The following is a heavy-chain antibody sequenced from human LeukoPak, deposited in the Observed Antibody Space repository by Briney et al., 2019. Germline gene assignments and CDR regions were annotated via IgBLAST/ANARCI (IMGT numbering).Heavy chain of an antibody. CDR3: AKNGDRGAYCSGGSCYPYYYYNMDV. D-gene: IGHD2-15*01. V-gene: IGHV3-11*01. J-gene: IGHJ6*03. CDR1: GFTFSDYY. Sequence: GGSLRLSCAASGFTFSDYYMSWIRQAPGKGLEWVSYISSSSSTIYYADSVKGRFTISRDNAKSSLYLQMNSLRAEDTAIYYCAKNGDRGAYCSGGSCYPYYYYNMDVWGKGTTVTISS. CDR2: ISSSSSTI.